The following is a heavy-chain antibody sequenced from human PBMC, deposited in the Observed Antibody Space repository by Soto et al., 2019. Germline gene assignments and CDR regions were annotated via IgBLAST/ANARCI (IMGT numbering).Heavy chain of an antibody. J-gene: IGHJ6*02. CDR1: GYSFTNYW. V-gene: IGHV5-51*01. D-gene: IGHD6-6*01. Sequence: EYLKVSCSGSGYSFTNYWIACVRQMSGKGLEWMGIIYPGDSDATYSPSFQGQVTISADKSISTAYLQWRSLKASDTAMYYCAKQADIGVRPWYYYGMDVWGQGTTVTVSS. CDR3: AKQADIGVRPWYYYGMDV. CDR2: IYPGDSDA.